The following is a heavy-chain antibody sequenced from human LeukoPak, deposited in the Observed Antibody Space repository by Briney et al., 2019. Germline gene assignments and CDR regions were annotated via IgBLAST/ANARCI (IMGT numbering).Heavy chain of an antibody. CDR2: INPNSGGT. CDR3: ARDREYLYYYYGMDV. D-gene: IGHD2/OR15-2a*01. V-gene: IGHV1-2*02. CDR1: GYTFTGYY. J-gene: IGHJ6*02. Sequence: ASVKVSCKAPGYTFTGYYMDWVRQAPGQGLEWRGGINPNSGGTNYAQKFQGKVTMTRDTSTRTAYMELSRLRSDDTAVYYCARDREYLYYYYGMDVWGQGTTVTVSS.